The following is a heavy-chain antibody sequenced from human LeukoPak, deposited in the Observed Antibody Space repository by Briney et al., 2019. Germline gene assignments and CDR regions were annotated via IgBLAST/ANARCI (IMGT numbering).Heavy chain of an antibody. V-gene: IGHV3-23*01. J-gene: IGHJ4*02. D-gene: IGHD6-13*01. CDR1: GFTFSSYA. CDR3: AKAPAGTFDY. CDR2: ISGSGDST. Sequence: PGGSLRLSCAASGFTFSSYAMSWVRQAPGKGLEWVSVISGSGDSTYYADSVKGRFTISRDNSRNTLYLQMNGLRAEDTAVYYCAKAPAGTFDYWGQGTLVTVSS.